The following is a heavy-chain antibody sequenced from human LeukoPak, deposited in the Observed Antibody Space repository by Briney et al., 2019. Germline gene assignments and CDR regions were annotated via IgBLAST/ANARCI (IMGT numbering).Heavy chain of an antibody. J-gene: IGHJ4*02. CDR3: ARDSSDYYDSSGYRYTYYFDY. V-gene: IGHV1-69*13. CDR1: GGTFSSYA. Sequence: GASVKVSCKASGGTFSSYAISWVRQAPGQGLEWMGGIIPIFGTANYAQKFQGRVTITADESTSTAYMELSSLRSEDTAVYYCARDSSDYYDSSGYRYTYYFDYWGQGTLVTISS. CDR2: IIPIFGTA. D-gene: IGHD3-22*01.